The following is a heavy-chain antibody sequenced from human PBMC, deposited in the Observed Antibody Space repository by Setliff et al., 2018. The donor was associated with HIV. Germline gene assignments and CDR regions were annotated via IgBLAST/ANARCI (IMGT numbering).Heavy chain of an antibody. V-gene: IGHV1-69*13. J-gene: IGHJ4*02. CDR3: TRGRGIIGALVY. Sequence: GASVKVSCKASGGTLNSHAINWVRQAPGQGLEWMGGIIPIIGTSNYAQRFQGRVTITADESTSTAYMELYNLRSEDTAMYYCTRGRGIIGALVYWGQGTLVTVSS. CDR2: IIPIIGTS. D-gene: IGHD2-21*01. CDR1: GGTLNSHA.